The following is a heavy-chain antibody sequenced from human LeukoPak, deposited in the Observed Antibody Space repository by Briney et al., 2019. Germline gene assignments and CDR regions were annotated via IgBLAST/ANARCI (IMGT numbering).Heavy chain of an antibody. CDR2: IYHSGST. D-gene: IGHD3-3*01. CDR1: GYSISSGYY. CDR3: AKPYYDFWSGYSLNYYYYMDV. J-gene: IGHJ6*03. Sequence: SETLCLTCTVSGYSISSGYYWGWIRPPPGKGLEWIGSIYHSGSTYYNPSLKSRVTISVDTSKNQFSLKLSSVTAADTAVYYCAKPYYDFWSGYSLNYYYYMDVWGKGTTVTVSS. V-gene: IGHV4-38-2*02.